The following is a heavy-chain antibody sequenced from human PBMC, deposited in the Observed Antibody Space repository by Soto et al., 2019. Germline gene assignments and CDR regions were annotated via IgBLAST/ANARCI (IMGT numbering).Heavy chain of an antibody. Sequence: QVQLVESGGGVVQPGRSLRLSCAASGFSFNNYAMHWVRQAPGKGLEWVTLISDDGSKKYFAVSVKGRFTVSRDNSKNTLFLEMNSLKSEDTAVYYCAKSAHPAVVTLYYFDSWGQGTLVTVSS. V-gene: IGHV3-30*18. D-gene: IGHD2-21*02. CDR2: ISDDGSKK. CDR1: GFSFNNYA. CDR3: AKSAHPAVVTLYYFDS. J-gene: IGHJ4*02.